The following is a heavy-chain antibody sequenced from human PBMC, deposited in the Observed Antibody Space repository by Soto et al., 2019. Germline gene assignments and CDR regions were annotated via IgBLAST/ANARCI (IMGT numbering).Heavy chain of an antibody. V-gene: IGHV1-69*01. CDR1: GGTFSSYA. CDR3: VRGGYYYDSSGYSLPIVY. CDR2: IIPIFGTA. J-gene: IGHJ4*02. D-gene: IGHD3-22*01. Sequence: QVQLVQSGAEVKKPGSSVKVSCKASGGTFSSYAISWVRQAPGQGLEWMGGIIPIFGTANYAQKFQGRVTITADESTSTAYMELSSLRSEDTDVYYCVRGGYYYDSSGYSLPIVYWGQGTLVTVSS.